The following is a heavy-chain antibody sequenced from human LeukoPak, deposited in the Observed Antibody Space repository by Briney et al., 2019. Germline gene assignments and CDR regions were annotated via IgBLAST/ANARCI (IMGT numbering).Heavy chain of an antibody. D-gene: IGHD3-10*01. CDR1: GGSISSSSYY. CDR3: ARWKRVWFGDSGYMDV. CDR2: VYYSGST. V-gene: IGHV4-39*01. J-gene: IGHJ6*03. Sequence: PSETLSLTCTVSGGSISSSSYYWGWIRQPPGKGLEWIGSVYYSGSTYYNPSLKSRVTISVDTSKNQFSLKLSSVTAADTAVYYCARWKRVWFGDSGYMDVWGKGTTVTISS.